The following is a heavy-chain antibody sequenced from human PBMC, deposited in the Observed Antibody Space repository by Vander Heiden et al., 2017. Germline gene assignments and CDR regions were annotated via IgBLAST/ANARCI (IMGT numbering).Heavy chain of an antibody. CDR1: GCPIRRTNHY. CDR3: ARRDYYDSSGYLPFDY. Sequence: QLQLQASGPGLVQPSEPLSLTCTVSGCPIRRTNHYWGWSRQSPGQVPEWVGSIYYTGSTYYHPSLKSRVTMSVDTSKNQFSLKLSSVTAADTAVYYCARRDYYDSSGYLPFDYWGQGTLVTVSS. J-gene: IGHJ4*02. D-gene: IGHD3-22*01. V-gene: IGHV4-39*01. CDR2: IYYTGST.